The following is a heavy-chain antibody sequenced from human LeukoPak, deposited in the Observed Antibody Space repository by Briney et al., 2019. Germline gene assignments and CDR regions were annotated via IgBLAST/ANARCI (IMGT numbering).Heavy chain of an antibody. Sequence: ASVKVSCKASGYTFTSYGISWVRQAPGQGLEWMGWISAYNGNTNYAQKLQGRVTMTTDTSTSTAYMELRSLRSDDTAVYYCARAHYVLRFLEWSSYYFDYWGQGTLVTVPS. CDR2: ISAYNGNT. CDR3: ARAHYVLRFLEWSSYYFDY. J-gene: IGHJ4*02. D-gene: IGHD3-3*01. V-gene: IGHV1-18*01. CDR1: GYTFTSYG.